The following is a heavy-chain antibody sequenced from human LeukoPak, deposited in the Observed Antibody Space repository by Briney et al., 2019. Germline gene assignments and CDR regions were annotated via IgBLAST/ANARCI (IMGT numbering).Heavy chain of an antibody. V-gene: IGHV3-49*04. CDR3: TRPAVVVVITTARVFY. D-gene: IGHD3-22*01. J-gene: IGHJ4*02. CDR2: IRSKAYGGTT. Sequence: GGSLRLSCTASGFTFGDYAMSWVRQAPGKGLEWVGFIRSKAYGGTTEYAASVKGRFTISRDDSKSIAYLQMNSLKTEDTAVYYCTRPAVVVVITTARVFYWGQGTLVTVSS. CDR1: GFTFGDYA.